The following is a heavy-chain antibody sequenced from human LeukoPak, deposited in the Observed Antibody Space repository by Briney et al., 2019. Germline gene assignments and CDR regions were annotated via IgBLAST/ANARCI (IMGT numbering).Heavy chain of an antibody. J-gene: IGHJ6*03. CDR3: ARWGGYSHYYYMDV. Sequence: ASVKVSCKASGYTFTSYGISWVRQAPGQGLEWMGRINPNSGGTNYAQKFQGRVTMTRDTSISTAYMELSRLRSDDTAVYYCARWGGYSHYYYMDVWGKGTTVTVSS. V-gene: IGHV1-2*06. D-gene: IGHD5-12*01. CDR2: INPNSGGT. CDR1: GYTFTSYG.